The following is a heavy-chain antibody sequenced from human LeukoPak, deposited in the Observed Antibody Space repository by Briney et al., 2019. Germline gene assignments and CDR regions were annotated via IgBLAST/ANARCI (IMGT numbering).Heavy chain of an antibody. CDR2: IQVSGTT. CDR3: AREAERRIVN. J-gene: IGHJ4*02. V-gene: IGHV4-38-2*02. CDR1: GFSISSGYY. D-gene: IGHD1-1*01. Sequence: SETLSLTCVVSGFSISSGYYWGWIRQPPGKGLEWIENIQVSGTTFYNSSLNSRVALSIDTSKNQFSLKLSSVTAADTAVYFCAREAERRIVNWGRGTLVTVSS.